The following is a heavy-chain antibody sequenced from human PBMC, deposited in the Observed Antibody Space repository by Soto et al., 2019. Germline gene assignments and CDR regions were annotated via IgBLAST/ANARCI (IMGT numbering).Heavy chain of an antibody. CDR1: GFTFSTFD. J-gene: IGHJ4*02. D-gene: IGHD3-22*01. Sequence: GGSLRLSCAASGFTFSTFDMTWVRQPPGKGLEWVSLIRGSSGSTYYADSVKGRFTISKDIAKNTLYLQMNSLRAEDTAVYFCVRGDGDYYDGNGYLGRHWGQGTLVTVSS. V-gene: IGHV3-23*01. CDR2: IRGSSGST. CDR3: VRGDGDYYDGNGYLGRH.